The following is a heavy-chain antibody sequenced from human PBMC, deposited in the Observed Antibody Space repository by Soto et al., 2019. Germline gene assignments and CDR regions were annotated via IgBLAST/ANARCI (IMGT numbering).Heavy chain of an antibody. D-gene: IGHD3-3*01. CDR3: ALGAPLWSGHLGAYKGGGAFDI. CDR2: IYYSGST. J-gene: IGHJ3*02. V-gene: IGHV4-30-4*01. Sequence: QVQLQESGPGLVKPSQTLSLTCTVSGGSISSGDYYWSWIRQPPGKGLEWIGYIYYSGSTYYNPSSKSRVTKPVDTSKNQLPLKLSPVTAADTAVYYCALGAPLWSGHLGAYKGGGAFDIWGQGTMVTVSS. CDR1: GGSISSGDYY.